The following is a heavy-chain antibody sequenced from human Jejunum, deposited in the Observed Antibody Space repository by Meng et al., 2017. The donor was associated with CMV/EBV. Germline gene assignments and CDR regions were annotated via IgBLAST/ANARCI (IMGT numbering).Heavy chain of an antibody. CDR3: AREYTGARGNFYHDY. CDR2: IYRGGST. CDR1: GLTINCDY. V-gene: IGHV3-66*02. J-gene: IGHJ4*02. D-gene: IGHD7-27*01. Sequence: ASGLTINCDYMSWVRQVPGKGLEWVAVIYRGGSTSHAAAVKGRFTISRDAMKNMLYLQMDSLRGDDTGVYFCAREYTGARGNFYHDYWGQGTLVTVSS.